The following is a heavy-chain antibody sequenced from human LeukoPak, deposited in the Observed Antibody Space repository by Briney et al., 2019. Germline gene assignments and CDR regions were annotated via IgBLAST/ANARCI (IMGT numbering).Heavy chain of an antibody. CDR3: ARPGYSYADPYFDY. V-gene: IGHV3-30-3*01. CDR1: GFTFSSYA. Sequence: PGGSLRLSCAASGFTFSSYAMHWVRQAPGKGLEWVAVISCDGSNKYYADSVKGRFTISRDNSKNTLYLQMNSLRAEDTAVYHCARPGYSYADPYFDYWGQGTLVTVSS. CDR2: ISCDGSNK. J-gene: IGHJ4*02. D-gene: IGHD5-18*01.